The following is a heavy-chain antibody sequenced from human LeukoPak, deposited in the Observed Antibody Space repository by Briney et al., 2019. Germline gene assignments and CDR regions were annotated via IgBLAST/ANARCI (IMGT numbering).Heavy chain of an antibody. J-gene: IGHJ4*02. D-gene: IGHD2-2*01. Sequence: PGGSLRLSCAASGFTFSSYAMSWVRQAPGKGLEWVSAISGSGGSTYYADSVKGRFTISGDNSKNTLYLQMNSLRAEDTAVYYCAKGRTSTRLYYFDYWGQGTLVTVSS. CDR2: ISGSGGST. V-gene: IGHV3-23*01. CDR1: GFTFSSYA. CDR3: AKGRTSTRLYYFDY.